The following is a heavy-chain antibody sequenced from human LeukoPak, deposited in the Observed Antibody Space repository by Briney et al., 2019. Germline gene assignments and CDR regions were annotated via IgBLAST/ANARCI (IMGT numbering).Heavy chain of an antibody. CDR2: INPHSGAT. CDR1: GFTFTGYY. D-gene: IGHD3-10*01. J-gene: IGHJ6*02. V-gene: IGHV1-2*02. CDR3: ARDPRVPFGMDV. Sequence: GASVKVSCKASGFTFTGYYIHWVRQAPGQGLEWMGWINPHSGATEFAQTFRGRVTLTRDTSVATAYMELNGLRSDDTAVYYCARDPRVPFGMDVWGQGTTVTVS.